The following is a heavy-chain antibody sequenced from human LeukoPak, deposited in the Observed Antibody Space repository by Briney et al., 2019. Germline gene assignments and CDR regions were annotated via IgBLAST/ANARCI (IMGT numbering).Heavy chain of an antibody. V-gene: IGHV3-30*18. CDR3: AKDHLYYDSSGYPY. Sequence: PGRSLRLSCAASGFTFSSYGMHWVRQAPGKGLEWVAVISYDGSNKYYADSVKGRFTISGDNSKNTLYLQMNSLRAEDTAVYYCAKDHLYYDSSGYPYWGQGTLVTVSS. D-gene: IGHD3-22*01. CDR1: GFTFSSYG. J-gene: IGHJ4*02. CDR2: ISYDGSNK.